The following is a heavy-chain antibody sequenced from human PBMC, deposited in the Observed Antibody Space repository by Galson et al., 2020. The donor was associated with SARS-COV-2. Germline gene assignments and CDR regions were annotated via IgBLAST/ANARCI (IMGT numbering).Heavy chain of an antibody. CDR3: AREALSEITIFGVVIYRYCDY. Sequence: NSGGSLRPSCAASGFTFSDYYMSWIRQAPGKGLEWVSYISSSGSTIYYADSAKGRFTISRDNAKNSLYLQMNSLRAEDTAVYYCAREALSEITIFGVVIYRYCDYWGQGTLVTVSS. V-gene: IGHV3-11*01. CDR1: GFTFSDYY. CDR2: ISSSGSTI. D-gene: IGHD3-3*01. J-gene: IGHJ4*02.